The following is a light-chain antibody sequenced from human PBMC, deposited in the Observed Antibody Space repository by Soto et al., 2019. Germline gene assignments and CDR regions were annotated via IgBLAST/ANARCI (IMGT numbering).Light chain of an antibody. V-gene: IGLV1-40*01. CDR1: SSNIGAGYD. Sequence: QSVLTQSPSVSGAPGQRVTISCTGSSSNIGAGYDVHWYQQLPGTAPKLLIYGDNNRPSGVPDRFSGSKSGTSASLAITGLQAEDEADYYCQSYDSSLSAWVFGGGTQLTVL. CDR2: GDN. CDR3: QSYDSSLSAWV. J-gene: IGLJ3*02.